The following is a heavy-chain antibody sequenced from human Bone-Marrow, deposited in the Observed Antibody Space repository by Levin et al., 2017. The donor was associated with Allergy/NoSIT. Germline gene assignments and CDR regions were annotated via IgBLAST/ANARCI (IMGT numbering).Heavy chain of an antibody. V-gene: IGHV5-51*01. D-gene: IGHD7-27*01. Sequence: ASVKVSCKGSGYSFTNYWIGWVRQMPGKGLEWMGIIYPSDCDTRYSTSFQGQVTISADKSISIAYLQWSSLKASDTAMYYCARPAGSDNWGKTGWYFDLWGRGTLVTVSS. CDR3: ARPAGSDNWGKTGWYFDL. CDR1: GYSFTNYW. J-gene: IGHJ2*01. CDR2: IYPSDCDT.